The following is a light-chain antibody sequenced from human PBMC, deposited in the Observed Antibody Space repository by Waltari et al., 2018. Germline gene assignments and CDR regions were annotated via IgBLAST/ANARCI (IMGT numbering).Light chain of an antibody. V-gene: IGLV1-47*01. J-gene: IGLJ3*02. CDR1: SSNIGSNY. CDR2: RKN. CDR3: AAWDDSLSVWV. Sequence: QSVLTQPPSASGTPGQRVTISCSGSSSNIGSNYVYWYQQLPGTAPKLLIYRKNQRPSGVPARFSGSKSGTSASLAISGLRSEDEADYYCAAWDDSLSVWVFGGGTKLTVL.